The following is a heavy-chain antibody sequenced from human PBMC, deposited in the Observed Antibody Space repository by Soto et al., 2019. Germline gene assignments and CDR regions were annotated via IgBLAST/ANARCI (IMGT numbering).Heavy chain of an antibody. CDR2: IIPIFGTA. J-gene: IGHJ1*01. Sequence: ASVKVSCKASGGTFSSYAISWVRQAPGQGLEWMGGIIPIFGTANYAQKFQGRVTITADESTSTAYMELSSLRSEDTAVYYCAREGAVAGTTSPQYFQHWGQGTLVTSPQ. D-gene: IGHD6-19*01. V-gene: IGHV1-69*13. CDR3: AREGAVAGTTSPQYFQH. CDR1: GGTFSSYA.